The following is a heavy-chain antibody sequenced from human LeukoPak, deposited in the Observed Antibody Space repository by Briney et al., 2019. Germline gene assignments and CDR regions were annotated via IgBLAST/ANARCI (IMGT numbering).Heavy chain of an antibody. J-gene: IGHJ4*02. CDR1: GFTFSSYW. Sequence: GGSLRLSCAASGFTFSSYWMSWVRQAPGKGLEWVANIKQDGSEKYYVGSVKGRFTIPRDNAKNSLYLQMNSLRAEDTAVYYCARDLGYYDSSGYYPDLFDYWGQGTLVTVSS. CDR2: IKQDGSEK. V-gene: IGHV3-7*01. CDR3: ARDLGYYDSSGYYPDLFDY. D-gene: IGHD3-22*01.